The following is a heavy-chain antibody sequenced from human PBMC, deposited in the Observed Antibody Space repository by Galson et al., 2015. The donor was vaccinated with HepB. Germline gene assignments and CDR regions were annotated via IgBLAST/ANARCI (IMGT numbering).Heavy chain of an antibody. CDR2: IKQDGSEK. CDR1: GFTFSSYW. D-gene: IGHD2-15*01. Sequence: SLRLSCAASGFTFSSYWMSWVRQAPGKGLEWVANIKQDGSEKYYVDSVKGRFTISRDNAKNSLYLQMNSLRAEDTAVYYCARVKRIRTVYYYYYMDVWGKGTTVTVSS. J-gene: IGHJ6*03. V-gene: IGHV3-7*01. CDR3: ARVKRIRTVYYYYYMDV.